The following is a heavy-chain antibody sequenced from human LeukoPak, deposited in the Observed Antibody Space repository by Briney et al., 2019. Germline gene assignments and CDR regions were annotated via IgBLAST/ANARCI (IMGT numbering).Heavy chain of an antibody. J-gene: IGHJ6*02. CDR3: ASLSSSWYAYYYYGMDV. CDR1: GYTFTSYG. CDR2: ISAYNGNT. Sequence: ASVKVSCKASGYTFTSYGISWVRQAPGQGLEWMGWISAYNGNTNYAQKLQGRVTMATDTSTSTAYMELRSLRSDDTAVYYCASLSSSWYAYYYYGMDVWGQGTTVTVSS. V-gene: IGHV1-18*01. D-gene: IGHD6-13*01.